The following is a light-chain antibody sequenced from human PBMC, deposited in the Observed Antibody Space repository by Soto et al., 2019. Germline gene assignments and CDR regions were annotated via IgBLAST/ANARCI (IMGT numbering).Light chain of an antibody. V-gene: IGKV4-1*01. CDR3: QQYYSTPWT. J-gene: IGKJ1*01. CDR1: QSVLYSSNNKNY. Sequence: DIVMTQSPDSLAVSLGERATINCKSSQSVLYSSNNKNYLAWYQQKPGQPPKLLIYWASTRESGVPDRFSGSGSGTDFTLTTSSMQAEDVAVYCCQQYYSTPWTFGQGTKGEIK. CDR2: WAS.